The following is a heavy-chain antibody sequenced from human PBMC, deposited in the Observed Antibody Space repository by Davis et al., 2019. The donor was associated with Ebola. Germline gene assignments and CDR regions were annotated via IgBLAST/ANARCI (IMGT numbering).Heavy chain of an antibody. Sequence: MPSETLSLTCGVSGGFVSSGGYSWSWIRQPPGKGLEWIGHYYYTGTTHYNPSLKSRVTISVDTSKNQFSLKLSSVTAADTAVYYWARGDSYYDPSGYYAGPEAPDHWGQGTLVSVSS. CDR1: GGFVSSGGYS. J-gene: IGHJ4*02. V-gene: IGHV4-30-4*07. D-gene: IGHD3-22*01. CDR3: ARGDSYYDPSGYYAGPEAPDH. CDR2: YYYTGTT.